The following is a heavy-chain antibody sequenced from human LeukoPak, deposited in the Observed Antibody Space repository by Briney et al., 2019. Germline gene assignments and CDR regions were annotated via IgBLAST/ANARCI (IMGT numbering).Heavy chain of an antibody. D-gene: IGHD3-10*01. CDR3: ARSLGANTWVGNWFDP. Sequence: SETLSLICSVSGGSISSPNHDWAWIRQPPGQGLEWIGSIYYSGATYYNLSLKSRVTLSVDTSQNQFSLKLSSVTAADTAIYSCARSLGANTWVGNWFDPWGQGTLVTVSP. J-gene: IGHJ5*02. CDR1: GGSISSPNHD. V-gene: IGHV4-39*01. CDR2: IYYSGAT.